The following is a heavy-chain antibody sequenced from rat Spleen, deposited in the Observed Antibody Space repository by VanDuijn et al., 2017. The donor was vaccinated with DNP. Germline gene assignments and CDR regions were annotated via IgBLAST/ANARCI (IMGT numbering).Heavy chain of an antibody. V-gene: IGHV2-30*01. J-gene: IGHJ2*01. Sequence: QVQLKESGPGLVQPSQTLSLTCTVAGFSLTSYNVHWVRQPTGKGLEWMGIIWTGGSTDYNSALKSRLSISRDTSKSQVFLKMNSLQTEDIATYYCARDNYYDGSYSHYFDYWGQGVMVTVSS. CDR3: ARDNYYDGSYSHYFDY. CDR2: IWTGGST. CDR1: GFSLTSYN. D-gene: IGHD1-12*02.